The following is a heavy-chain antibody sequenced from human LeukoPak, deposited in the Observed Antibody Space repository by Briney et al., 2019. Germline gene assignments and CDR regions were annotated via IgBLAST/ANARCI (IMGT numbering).Heavy chain of an antibody. J-gene: IGHJ4*02. V-gene: IGHV3-73*01. CDR2: IRSKANSYAT. CDR3: VRESSVIVGATKDYFDY. CDR1: GFTFSGSA. D-gene: IGHD1-26*01. Sequence: GGSLRLSCAASGFTFSGSAMHWVRQASGKGLEWVGRIRSKANSYATAYAASVKGRFTISRDDPKNTAYLQMNSLKTEDTAVYYCVRESSVIVGATKDYFDYWGQGTLVTVSS.